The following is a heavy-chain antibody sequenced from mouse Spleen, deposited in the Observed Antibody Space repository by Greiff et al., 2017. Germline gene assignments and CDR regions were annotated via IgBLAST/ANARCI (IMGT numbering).Heavy chain of an antibody. CDR2: ILPGSGST. CDR3: AGLRQQDYARDY. Sequence: VQLQQSGAELMKPGASVKLSCKATGYTFTGYWIEWVKQRPGHGLEWIGEILPGSGSTNYNETFKGKATFTADTSSNTDYMQLSRLTTDDSAIYYCAGLRQQDYARDYWGQGTSVTISS. J-gene: IGHJ4*01. CDR1: GYTFTGYW. V-gene: IGHV1-9*01.